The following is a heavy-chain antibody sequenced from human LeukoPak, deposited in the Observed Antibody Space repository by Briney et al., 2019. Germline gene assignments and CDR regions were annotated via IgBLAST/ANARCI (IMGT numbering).Heavy chain of an antibody. CDR1: GLTVSNNY. Sequence: PGGSLRLSCAASGLTVSNNYMSWVRQAPGKGLEYISVIYSGGGTFYSGSVRGRFTISRDDSKNTLYPQMNSLRADDTAVYYCAKDSKGPAFWGQGTLVIVSS. CDR3: AKDSKGPAF. D-gene: IGHD2-15*01. J-gene: IGHJ4*02. V-gene: IGHV3-53*01. CDR2: IYSGGGT.